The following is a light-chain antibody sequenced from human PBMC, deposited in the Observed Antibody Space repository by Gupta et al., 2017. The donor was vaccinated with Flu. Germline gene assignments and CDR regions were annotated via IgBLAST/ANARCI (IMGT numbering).Light chain of an antibody. J-gene: IGLJ2*01. Sequence: QSALTQPPSASGSLGPSVTISCSGTSTDVADSKYVSWYQQYPGEAPKLLLSEVSKRPAGVPVRFSGSKSGHTASLTVSGLQTEDEADYYCSSYAGKDKLLFGGGTRVTVV. V-gene: IGLV2-8*01. CDR1: STDVADSKY. CDR3: SSYAGKDKLL. CDR2: EVS.